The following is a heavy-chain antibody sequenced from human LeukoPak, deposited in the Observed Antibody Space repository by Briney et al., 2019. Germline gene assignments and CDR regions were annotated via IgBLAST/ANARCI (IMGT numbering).Heavy chain of an antibody. CDR2: IYYSGST. CDR3: ARDRRQYYYDSSGYYYYFDY. V-gene: IGHV4-61*01. J-gene: IGHJ4*02. CDR1: GGLISSGSYY. D-gene: IGHD3-22*01. Sequence: PSETLSLTCTVSGGLISSGSYYWSWIRQPPGKGLEGIGYIYYSGSTNYNPSLKSRVTISVDTSKHQFSLKLSSVTAADTAVYYCARDRRQYYYDSSGYYYYFDYWGQGTLVTVSS.